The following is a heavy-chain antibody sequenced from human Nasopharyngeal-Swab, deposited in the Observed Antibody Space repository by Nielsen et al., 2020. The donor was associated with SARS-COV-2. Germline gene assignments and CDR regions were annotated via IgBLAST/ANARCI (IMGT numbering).Heavy chain of an antibody. D-gene: IGHD6-13*01. J-gene: IGHJ5*02. Sequence: ASVKVSCKESGFTFSHYFMHWVRQAPGQGLEWMGVITPSGGATNYARKFRGRVTMTRDPSTSTVYLDLSSLKSEDTAVYFCASEPGGMAAPGKHFDPWGQGTLVTVSS. CDR1: GFTFSHYF. V-gene: IGHV1-46*01. CDR2: ITPSGGAT. CDR3: ASEPGGMAAPGKHFDP.